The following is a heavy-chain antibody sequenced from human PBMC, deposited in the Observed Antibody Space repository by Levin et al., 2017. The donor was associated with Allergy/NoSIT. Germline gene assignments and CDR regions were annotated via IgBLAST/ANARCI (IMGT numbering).Heavy chain of an antibody. Sequence: PGGSLRLSCAASGFTFSDYFMSWIRQAPGKGLEWVSYISPSGATIFYADSVEGRFTISRDNANNSLFLQMNSLTAEDTAVYYCARDRHYDLLAGYSNRFEPWGPGTPVTVSS. CDR1: GFTFSDYF. D-gene: IGHD3-9*01. V-gene: IGHV3-11*01. CDR2: ISPSGATI. CDR3: ARDRHYDLLAGYSNRFEP. J-gene: IGHJ5*02.